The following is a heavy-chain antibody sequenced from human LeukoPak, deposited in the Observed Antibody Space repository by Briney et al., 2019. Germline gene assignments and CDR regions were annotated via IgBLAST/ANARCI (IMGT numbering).Heavy chain of an antibody. Sequence: GGSLRLSCAASGFTFSIYWMHWVRQAPGKGLVWVSHINRDGSSTTHADSVKGRFTISRDNAKNSLCLQMSNLRAEDTAVYFCARGGGLDVWGQGATVTVSS. CDR3: ARGGGLDV. J-gene: IGHJ6*02. CDR1: GFTFSIYW. V-gene: IGHV3-74*01. CDR2: INRDGSST. D-gene: IGHD3-16*01.